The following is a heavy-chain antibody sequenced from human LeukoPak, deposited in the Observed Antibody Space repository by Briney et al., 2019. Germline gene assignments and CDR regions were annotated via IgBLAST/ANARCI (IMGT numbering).Heavy chain of an antibody. CDR1: GGSISSYY. CDR2: IYYSGST. D-gene: IGHD3-10*01. Sequence: SETLSLTCTVSGGSISSYYWSWIRQPPGKGLEWIGYIYYSGSTNYNPSLKSRVTISVDTSKNQFSLKLSSVTAADTAVYYCARRGITMVREGTGDYFDYWGQGTLVTVSS. V-gene: IGHV4-59*01. J-gene: IGHJ4*02. CDR3: ARRGITMVREGTGDYFDY.